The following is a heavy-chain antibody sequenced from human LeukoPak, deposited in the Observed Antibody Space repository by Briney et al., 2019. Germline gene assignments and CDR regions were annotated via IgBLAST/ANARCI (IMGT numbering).Heavy chain of an antibody. D-gene: IGHD1-26*01. V-gene: IGHV3-20*04. CDR3: ARAHFSGSFGY. CDR1: GFIFDDYG. J-gene: IGHJ4*02. Sequence: GGSLRLSCAASGFIFDDYGMSWVRQTPGKGLEWVSGINWNGGSTSYADSVKGRFTISRDNAKNSLYLHMNSLRAEDTAFYYCARAHFSGSFGYWGQGTLVTVSS. CDR2: INWNGGST.